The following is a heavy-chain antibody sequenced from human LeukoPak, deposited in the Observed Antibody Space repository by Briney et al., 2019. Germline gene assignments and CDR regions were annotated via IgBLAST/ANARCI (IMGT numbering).Heavy chain of an antibody. D-gene: IGHD3-10*01. CDR2: ISGSGGST. CDR1: GFTFSSYA. CDR3: AKPITMVRGVQVSFDY. V-gene: IGHV3-23*01. Sequence: PGGSLRLSCAASGFTFSSYAMSWVRQAPGKGLEWVSAISGSGGSTYYADSVKGRFTISRDNSKNTLYLQMNSLRAEDTAVYYCAKPITMVRGVQVSFDYWGQGTLVTVSS. J-gene: IGHJ4*02.